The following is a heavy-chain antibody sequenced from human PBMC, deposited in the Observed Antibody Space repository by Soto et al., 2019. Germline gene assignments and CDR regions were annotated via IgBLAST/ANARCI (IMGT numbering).Heavy chain of an antibody. D-gene: IGHD4-17*01. CDR3: ARELYGGTFFDY. CDR2: TRNKANSYTT. J-gene: IGHJ4*02. CDR1: GFTFSDHY. V-gene: IGHV3-72*01. Sequence: GGSLRLSCAASGFTFSDHYMDWVRQAPGKGLEWVGRTRNKANSYTTEYAASGKGRFTISRDDSKNSLYLQMNSLKTEDTAVYYCARELYGGTFFDYWGQGTLVTVSS.